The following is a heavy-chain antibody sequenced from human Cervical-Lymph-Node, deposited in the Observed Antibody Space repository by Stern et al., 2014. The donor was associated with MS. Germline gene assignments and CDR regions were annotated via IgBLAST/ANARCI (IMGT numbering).Heavy chain of an antibody. CDR1: GGSMSSKY. CDR3: ARVTGRGTRQNWFDS. J-gene: IGHJ5*01. D-gene: IGHD1-26*01. CDR2: IYSDGRT. Sequence: QVQMQESGPGLVKPSETVSLTCTVSGGSMSSKYWNWIRQPPGKGLEWIGYIYSDGRTNYNPSLKRRVIISLDKSTNQFSLSLTSVIAADTAVYYCARVTGRGTRQNWFDSWGQGTLVTVSS. V-gene: IGHV4-59*01.